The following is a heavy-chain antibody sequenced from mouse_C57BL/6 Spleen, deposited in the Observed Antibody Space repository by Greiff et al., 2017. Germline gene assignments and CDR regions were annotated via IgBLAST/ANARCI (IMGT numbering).Heavy chain of an antibody. Sequence: QVQLQQPGAELVRPGSSVKLSCKASGYTFTSYWMDWVKQRPGQGLEWIGNIYPSDSETHYNQKFKDKATLTVDKSSSTAYMQLSSLTSEDSAVYYCGTTVVATSMDYWGQGTSVTVSS. CDR3: GTTVVATSMDY. CDR1: GYTFTSYW. CDR2: IYPSDSET. J-gene: IGHJ4*01. D-gene: IGHD1-1*01. V-gene: IGHV1-61*01.